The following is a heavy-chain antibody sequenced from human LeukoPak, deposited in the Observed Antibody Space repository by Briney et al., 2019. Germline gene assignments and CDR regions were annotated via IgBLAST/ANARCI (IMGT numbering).Heavy chain of an antibody. D-gene: IGHD6-13*01. J-gene: IGHJ5*02. CDR2: INHSGST. Sequence: PSETLSLTCAVYGGSFSGYYWSWIRKPPGKGLEWIGEINHSGSTNYNPSLKSRVTISVDTSKNQFSLKLSSVTAADTAVYYCARHWGYSHNWFDPWGQGTLVTVSA. V-gene: IGHV4-34*01. CDR1: GGSFSGYY. CDR3: ARHWGYSHNWFDP.